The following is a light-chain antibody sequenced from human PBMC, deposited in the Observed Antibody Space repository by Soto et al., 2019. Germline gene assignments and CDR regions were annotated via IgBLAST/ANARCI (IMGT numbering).Light chain of an antibody. CDR3: QQYLNLLT. J-gene: IGKJ4*01. CDR2: DAS. V-gene: IGKV1-33*01. Sequence: DIQMTQSPSSLSASVGDRVNITCQASQDINIYLNWYQQKPGKAPKLLIYDASKLETGVPSRFSGSGSGTEFTFTISSLQPEDIATYFCQQYLNLLTFGGGTKVEIK. CDR1: QDINIY.